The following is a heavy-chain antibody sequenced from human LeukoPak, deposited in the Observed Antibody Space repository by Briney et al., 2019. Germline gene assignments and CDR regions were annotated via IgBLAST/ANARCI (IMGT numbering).Heavy chain of an antibody. Sequence: KASETLSLTCAVYGGSFSGYYWSWIRQPPGKGLEWIGEINHSGSTNYNPSLKSRVTISVDTSKNQFSLKLSSVTAADTAVYCCARVMPYSGSYYASPVGVVPQYFDYWGQGTLVTVSS. CDR3: ARVMPYSGSYYASPVGVVPQYFDY. D-gene: IGHD1-26*01. J-gene: IGHJ4*02. CDR2: INHSGST. CDR1: GGSFSGYY. V-gene: IGHV4-34*01.